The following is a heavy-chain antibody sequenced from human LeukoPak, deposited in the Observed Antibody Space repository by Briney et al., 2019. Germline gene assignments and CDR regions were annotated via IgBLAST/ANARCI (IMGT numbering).Heavy chain of an antibody. D-gene: IGHD3-10*01. CDR1: GFTFSSYG. CDR3: AKDRRAGSYDY. J-gene: IGHJ4*02. V-gene: IGHV3-30*02. Sequence: PGGSLRLSCAASGFTFSSYGMHWVRQAPGKGLEWVAFIRYDGSSKFYADSVKGRSTISRDNSKNTLYLQMNSLRAEDTAVYYCAKDRRAGSYDYWGQGTLVTVSS. CDR2: IRYDGSSK.